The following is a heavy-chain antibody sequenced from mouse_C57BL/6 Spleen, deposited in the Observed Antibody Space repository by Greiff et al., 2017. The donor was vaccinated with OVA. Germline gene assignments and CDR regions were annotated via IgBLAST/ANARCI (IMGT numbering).Heavy chain of an antibody. J-gene: IGHJ4*01. CDR1: GYTFTSYW. V-gene: IGHV1-52*01. CDR2: IDPSDSET. CDR3: ARVGLYYAMDY. Sequence: QVQLQQPGAELVRPGSSVKLSCKASGYTFTSYWMHWVKQRPIQGLEWIGNIDPSDSETHYNQKFKDKATLTVVKSSSTAYMQLSSLTSEDSAVYYCARVGLYYAMDYWGQGTSVTVSS.